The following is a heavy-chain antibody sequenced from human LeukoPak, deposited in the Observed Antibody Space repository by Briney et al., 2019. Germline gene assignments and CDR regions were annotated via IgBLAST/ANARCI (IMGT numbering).Heavy chain of an antibody. CDR1: GYTFTTYG. CDR2: INTYNGNT. V-gene: IGHV1-18*01. Sequence: GASVKVSCKASGYTFTTYGISWVRQAPGQGLEWMGWINTYNGNTNYAQKLQGRVTMTTDTSTSTAYMELRSLRSDDTAVYYCARDQYYYGSGSYPDYWGQGTLVTVSS. CDR3: ARDQYYYGSGSYPDY. J-gene: IGHJ4*02. D-gene: IGHD3-10*01.